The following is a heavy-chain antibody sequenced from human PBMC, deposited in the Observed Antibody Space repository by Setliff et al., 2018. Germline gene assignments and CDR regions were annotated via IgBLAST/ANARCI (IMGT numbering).Heavy chain of an antibody. CDR1: GGSISSGGYY. CDR3: ARVYADTIDAFAI. CDR2: IYYSGST. J-gene: IGHJ3*02. Sequence: KPSETLSLTCTVSGGSISSGGYYWSWIRQHPGKGLEWIGYIYYSGSTYYNPSLKSRVTISVDTSKNQFSLKLSSVTAADTAVYHCARVYADTIDAFAIWGQGTMVTVSS. V-gene: IGHV4-31*03. D-gene: IGHD5-18*01.